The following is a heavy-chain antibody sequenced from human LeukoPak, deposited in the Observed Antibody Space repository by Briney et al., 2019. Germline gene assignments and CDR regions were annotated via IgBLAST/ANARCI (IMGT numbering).Heavy chain of an antibody. Sequence: PSETLSLTCTVFGGSMSSSTYYWGWIRQPPGKGLEWIGNSYYSESTYYTPSLKSRVTISVDTSKNQLSLKLSSVTAADTAVYYCARPGGMAYDYWGQGTLVTVSS. J-gene: IGHJ4*02. CDR2: SYYSEST. D-gene: IGHD5-24*01. CDR1: GGSMSSSTYY. CDR3: ARPGGMAYDY. V-gene: IGHV4-39*07.